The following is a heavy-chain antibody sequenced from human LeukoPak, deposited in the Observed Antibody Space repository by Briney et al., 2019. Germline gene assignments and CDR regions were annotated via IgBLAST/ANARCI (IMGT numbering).Heavy chain of an antibody. CDR1: GYTLTELS. CDR2: FDPEDGET. CDR3: ATGVDTAKVTGY. J-gene: IGHJ4*02. Sequence: ASVKVSCKVSGYTLTELSMHWVRQAPGKGLEWMGGFDPEDGETIYAQKFQGRVTMTEDTSTDTAYMELSSLRSEDTAVYYCATGVDTAKVTGYWGQGTLVTVSS. D-gene: IGHD5-18*01. V-gene: IGHV1-24*01.